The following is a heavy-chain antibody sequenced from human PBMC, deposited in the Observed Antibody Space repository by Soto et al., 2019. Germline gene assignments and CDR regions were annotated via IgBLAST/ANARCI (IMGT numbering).Heavy chain of an antibody. Sequence: PSETLSLTCTVSGDSIRSINHYWGWIRQPPGKGLEWIGNIYYDGSTFYNPSLKSRVAMSIDTSKNQFSLNLTSVTATDTAVYYCATVVIPGTXHTDFDSRGQGVSVTVSS. CDR1: GDSIRSINHY. J-gene: IGHJ5*01. CDR3: ATVVIPGTXHTDFDS. D-gene: IGHD4-4*01. CDR2: IYYDGST. V-gene: IGHV4-39*01.